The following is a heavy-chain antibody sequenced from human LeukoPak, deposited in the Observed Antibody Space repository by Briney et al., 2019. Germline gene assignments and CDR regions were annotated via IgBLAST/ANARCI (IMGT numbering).Heavy chain of an antibody. CDR3: VRDLDWGAFDV. CDR1: GFTVSSNY. V-gene: IGHV3-53*01. J-gene: IGHJ3*01. Sequence: GGSLRLSCAASGFTVSSNYMSWVRQAPGKGPEWVSIIYSGGSTFYADSVMGRFTISRDNRKNTVSLQMNSLRAEDTALYYCVRDLDWGAFDVWGQGTMVTVSS. CDR2: IYSGGST. D-gene: IGHD3/OR15-3a*01.